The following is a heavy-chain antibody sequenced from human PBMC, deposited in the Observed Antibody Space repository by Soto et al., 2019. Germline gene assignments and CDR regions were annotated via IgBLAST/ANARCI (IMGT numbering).Heavy chain of an antibody. J-gene: IGHJ4*02. CDR3: ARGYSSNSGVFDY. CDR1: GFTFSSYG. Sequence: QVQLVESGGGVVQPGRSLRLSCAASGFTFSSYGMHWVRQAPGKGLEWVAVIWYDGTNKYYADSVKGRFTISRDNSKNTLYLQMNSLSAEDTAVYYCARGYSSNSGVFDYWGQGTLVTVSS. CDR2: IWYDGTNK. D-gene: IGHD6-13*01. V-gene: IGHV3-33*01.